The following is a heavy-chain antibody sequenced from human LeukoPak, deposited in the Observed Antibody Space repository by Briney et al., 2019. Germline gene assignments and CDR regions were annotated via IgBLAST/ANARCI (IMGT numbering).Heavy chain of an antibody. J-gene: IGHJ6*03. D-gene: IGHD6-13*01. V-gene: IGHV5-51*01. CDR2: IYPGDSDT. CDR3: ARRSVAAADTNYYYYYYMDV. Sequence: GESLKISCKGSGYSFTSYWIAWVRQLPGKGLEWMGIIYPGDSDTRYSPSFQGQVTISADNSISTAYLQWCSLKASDTAMYYCARRSVAAADTNYYYYYYMDVWGKGTTVTVSS. CDR1: GYSFTSYW.